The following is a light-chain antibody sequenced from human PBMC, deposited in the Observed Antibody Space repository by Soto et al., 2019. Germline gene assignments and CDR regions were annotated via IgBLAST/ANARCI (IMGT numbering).Light chain of an antibody. V-gene: IGLV2-14*01. CDR2: EVS. Sequence: QSVLTQPASVSGSPGQSITISCTGTSSDVGGYNYVSWYQQYPGKAPKLMIYEVSNRPSGDSNRFSGYKSGNTASLTISGLQAEDEAEYYCSSYTSSSTDYVFGTGPKVTVL. CDR1: SSDVGGYNY. CDR3: SSYTSSSTDYV. J-gene: IGLJ1*01.